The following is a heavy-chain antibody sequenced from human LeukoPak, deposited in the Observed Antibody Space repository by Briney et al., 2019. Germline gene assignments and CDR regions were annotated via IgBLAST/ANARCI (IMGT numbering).Heavy chain of an antibody. D-gene: IGHD3-22*01. CDR3: ARLNYSDSGGYFFDY. J-gene: IGHJ4*02. CDR1: GYTFSNYV. CDR2: ISIYTGNS. Sequence: ASVKVSCKASGYTFSNYVLTWVRQSPGQGFEWMGRISIYTGNSNYAQKFQDRVTMTTDTSTSTAYMELSSLRSEDTAVYYCARLNYSDSGGYFFDYWRQGTLVTVSS. V-gene: IGHV1-18*01.